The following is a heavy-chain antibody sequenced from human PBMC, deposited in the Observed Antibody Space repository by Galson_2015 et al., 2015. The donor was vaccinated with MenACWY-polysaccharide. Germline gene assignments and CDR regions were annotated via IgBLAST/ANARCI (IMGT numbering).Heavy chain of an antibody. V-gene: IGHV3-30-3*01. CDR1: GFTFSSYA. Sequence: SLRLSCAASGFTFSSYAIHWVRQAPGKGLEWVAIISYDGSNKYYADSVKGQFTISRDNSTNTMYLQMNSLKSDDTAVYYCARTYCSRTTCYGMDVWGQGTTVTVSS. J-gene: IGHJ6*02. CDR2: ISYDGSNK. D-gene: IGHD2/OR15-2a*01. CDR3: ARTYCSRTTCYGMDV.